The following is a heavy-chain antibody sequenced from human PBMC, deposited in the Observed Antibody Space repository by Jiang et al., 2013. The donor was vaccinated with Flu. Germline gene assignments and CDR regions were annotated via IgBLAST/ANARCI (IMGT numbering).Heavy chain of an antibody. Sequence: RTYYRSKWYNDYAVSVKSRITINPDTSKNQFSLQLNSVTPEDTAVYYCARDGVFGSGEAFDIWGQGTMVTVSS. CDR2: TYYRSKWYN. D-gene: IGHD3-10*01. CDR3: ARDGVFGSGEAFDI. V-gene: IGHV6-1*01. J-gene: IGHJ3*02.